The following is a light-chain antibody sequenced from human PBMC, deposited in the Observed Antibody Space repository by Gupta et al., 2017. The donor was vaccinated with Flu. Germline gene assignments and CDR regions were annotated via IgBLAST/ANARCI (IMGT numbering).Light chain of an antibody. V-gene: IGKV1-17*01. J-gene: IGKJ2*04. CDR1: QGIGND. CDR3: RQHNTCPGS. CDR2: AAF. Sequence: DIQMTQSPSSLSASVGDRVTITCRASQGIGNDLGWYQQKPGKAPKRLIYAAFSLQSGVPSRFSSSGSGTEFTLTISSLQPEDFATYYCRQHNTCPGSFGQGTKVEIK.